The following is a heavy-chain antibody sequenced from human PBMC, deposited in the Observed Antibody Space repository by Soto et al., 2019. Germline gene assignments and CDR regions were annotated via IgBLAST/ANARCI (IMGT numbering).Heavy chain of an antibody. CDR3: ARIYDFWSGYYWFDP. J-gene: IGHJ5*02. D-gene: IGHD3-3*01. V-gene: IGHV4-59*12. CDR1: GGSISTYF. CDR2: IYYSGIT. Sequence: SETLSLTCTVSGGSISTYFWTWIRQAPGKGLEWIGYIYYSGITDSNPSLKSRLTISVDTSKNQFSLNLRSVTAADTAVYYCARIYDFWSGYYWFDPWGQGTLVTVSS.